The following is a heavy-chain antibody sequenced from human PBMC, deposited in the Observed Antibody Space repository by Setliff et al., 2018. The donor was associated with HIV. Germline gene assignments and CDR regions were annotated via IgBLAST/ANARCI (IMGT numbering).Heavy chain of an antibody. J-gene: IGHJ6*03. CDR3: AAGPAELGPPLYYYMDV. D-gene: IGHD7-27*01. V-gene: IGHV1-69*05. Sequence: SVKVSCKASGGTFSSYAISWVRQAPGQGLEWMGGIIPIFGTANYAQKFQERVTITRDMSTSTAYMELSSLRSEDTAVYYCAAGPAELGPPLYYYMDVWGKGTTVTVSS. CDR1: GGTFSSYA. CDR2: IIPIFGTA.